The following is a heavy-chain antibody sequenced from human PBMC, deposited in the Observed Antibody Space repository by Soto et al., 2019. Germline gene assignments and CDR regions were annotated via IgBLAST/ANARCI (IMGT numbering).Heavy chain of an antibody. Sequence: PGESLKISCVASGYTFTSYWIGWVRQMPGKGLEWMGLIYPGDSDTRYSPSFRGQVTISADKSISTAYLQWSSLKASDTAMSYCMRQLGVDADNWFHPWGQGTRVTVAS. CDR1: GYTFTSYW. CDR2: IYPGDSDT. J-gene: IGHJ5*02. D-gene: IGHD2-8*01. V-gene: IGHV5-51*01. CDR3: MRQLGVDADNWFHP.